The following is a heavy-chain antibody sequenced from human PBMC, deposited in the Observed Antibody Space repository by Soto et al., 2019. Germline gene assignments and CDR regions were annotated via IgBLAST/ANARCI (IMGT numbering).Heavy chain of an antibody. CDR1: SESLRGYY. J-gene: IGHJ5*02. Sequence: QVQLQQWGAGLLRPSETLSLTCAVSSESLRGYYWTWIRQSPGKGLEWIGEISQSGFTNYNPSLESRVNRSVDTSKSQFSLHLTSVTAADTAVYYCARGLFSSGWYSDFAPWGQGTPVTVSS. D-gene: IGHD6-19*01. CDR2: ISQSGFT. V-gene: IGHV4-34*01. CDR3: ARGLFSSGWYSDFAP.